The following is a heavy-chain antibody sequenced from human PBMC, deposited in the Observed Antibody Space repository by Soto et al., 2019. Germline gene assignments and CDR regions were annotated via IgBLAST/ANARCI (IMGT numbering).Heavy chain of an antibody. D-gene: IGHD2-2*02. V-gene: IGHV1-18*01. Sequence: ASEKVSCKASGYTFTSYGISWVRQAPGQGLEWMGWISAYNGNTNYAQKLQGRVTMTTDTSTSTAYMELRSLRSDDTAVYYCAAGGVPDIVVVPAAIPLDYWGQGTLVTVSS. CDR3: AAGGVPDIVVVPAAIPLDY. J-gene: IGHJ4*02. CDR2: ISAYNGNT. CDR1: GYTFTSYG.